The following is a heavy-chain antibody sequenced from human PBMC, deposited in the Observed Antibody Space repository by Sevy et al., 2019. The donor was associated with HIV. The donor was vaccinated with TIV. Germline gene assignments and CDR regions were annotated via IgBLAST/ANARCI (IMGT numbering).Heavy chain of an antibody. CDR1: GFTFSRNG. Sequence: GGSLRLSCSASGFTFSRNGMHWVRQVPGKGLEGVALISYDGDTKNYADSVKGRFTMSRENSKNTVYLHMNSLRSEDTAVYYCAKESVSWYLDFWGQGTLVTVSS. CDR3: AKESVSWYLDF. J-gene: IGHJ4*02. D-gene: IGHD6-13*01. V-gene: IGHV3-30*18. CDR2: ISYDGDTK.